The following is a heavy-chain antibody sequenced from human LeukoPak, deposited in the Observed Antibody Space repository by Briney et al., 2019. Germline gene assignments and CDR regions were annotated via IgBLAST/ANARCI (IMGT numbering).Heavy chain of an antibody. Sequence: ASVKVSCKASGYTFTDYYMHWVRQAPGQGLEWMGWINPNSGGTNYAQEFQGRVTMTRDTSISTAYMELSRLRSDDTAVYYCARGVCSGGSCYGWFDPWGQGTPVTVSS. V-gene: IGHV1-2*02. CDR1: GYTFTDYY. CDR2: INPNSGGT. J-gene: IGHJ5*02. CDR3: ARGVCSGGSCYGWFDP. D-gene: IGHD2-15*01.